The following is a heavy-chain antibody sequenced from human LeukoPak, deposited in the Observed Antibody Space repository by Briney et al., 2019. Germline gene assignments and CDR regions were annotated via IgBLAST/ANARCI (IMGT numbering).Heavy chain of an antibody. J-gene: IGHJ4*02. D-gene: IGHD3-3*01. Sequence: PGGSLRLSCAASGFTFSSYAMHWVRQAPGKGLEYVSAISSNGGSTYYANSVKGRFTISRDNSKNPLYLQMGRLRAEDMAVYHCARGYDFWSGYWSHSDYWGQGTLVTVSS. CDR1: GFTFSSYA. V-gene: IGHV3-64*01. CDR2: ISSNGGST. CDR3: ARGYDFWSGYWSHSDY.